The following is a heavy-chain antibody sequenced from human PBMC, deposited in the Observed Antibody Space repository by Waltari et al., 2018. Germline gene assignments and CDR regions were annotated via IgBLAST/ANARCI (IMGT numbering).Heavy chain of an antibody. V-gene: IGHV3-23*01. CDR3: AKGRYYGSGSYLNSFDY. CDR2: ISGRGDTT. CDR1: GFLFGDYA. D-gene: IGHD3-10*01. Sequence: EVQLLESGETLVQTGGSLRLSCAASGFLFGDYAMSWFRQAPGKGLEWVSTISGRGDTTYYIDAVKGRFIISRDNSRNTLYLQMNSLRAEDTAIYYCAKGRYYGSGSYLNSFDYWGQGTLVTVSS. J-gene: IGHJ4*02.